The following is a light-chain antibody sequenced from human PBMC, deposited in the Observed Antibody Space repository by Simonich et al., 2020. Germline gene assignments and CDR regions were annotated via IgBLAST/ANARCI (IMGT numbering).Light chain of an antibody. J-gene: IGLJ3*02. CDR2: QDS. CDR3: SSYAGSNNWV. CDR1: KLGYKY. V-gene: IGLV3-1*01. Sequence: SYELTQPPSVSVSPGQTASITCSGDKLGYKYACWYQQKPGQSPVLVIYQDSKRASGAPVRFSGTKSGNTASLTVSGRQAEDEADYYCSSYAGSNNWVFGGGTKLTVL.